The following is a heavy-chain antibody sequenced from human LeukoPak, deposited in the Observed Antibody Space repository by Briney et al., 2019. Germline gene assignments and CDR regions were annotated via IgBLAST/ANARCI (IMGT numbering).Heavy chain of an antibody. J-gene: IGHJ3*02. Sequence: GGSLRLSCAASGFTFRNYGMSWVRQAPGKGLEGVSAISGDAADIFYADSAKGRFTISRDNSKNTLYLQLHSLRAEDTAIYYCAHHGGGTIRIAAFDIWGQGTMVTVSS. CDR1: GFTFRNYG. V-gene: IGHV3-23*01. CDR3: AHHGGGTIRIAAFDI. D-gene: IGHD3-3*01. CDR2: ISGDAADI.